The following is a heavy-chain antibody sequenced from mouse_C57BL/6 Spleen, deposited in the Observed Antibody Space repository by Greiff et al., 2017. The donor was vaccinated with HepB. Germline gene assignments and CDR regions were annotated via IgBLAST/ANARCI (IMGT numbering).Heavy chain of an antibody. J-gene: IGHJ2*01. CDR1: GFSFNTYA. CDR2: LRRKSINYAT. Sequence: EVQGVESGGGLVQSQGSLKLSCAASGFSFNTYAMNWVRQAPGKGLDWVARLRRKSINYATYYADSVKDRFTISRDDSESMLYLQMNNLKTEDTAMYYCGRQDSYYFDYWSQGTTLKDSA. V-gene: IGHV10-1*01. CDR3: GRQDSYYFDY.